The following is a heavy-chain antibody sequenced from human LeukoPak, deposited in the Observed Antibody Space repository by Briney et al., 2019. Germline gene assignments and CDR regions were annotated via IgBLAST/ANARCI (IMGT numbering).Heavy chain of an antibody. J-gene: IGHJ4*02. V-gene: IGHV3-23*01. Sequence: PGGSLRLSCAASGFTFSSYGMSWVRQAPGQGLEWVSGISGSGGSTYYADSVKGRFTISRDNSKNTMYLQMNSLKAQDTAVYYCAKAVGLTTGTTSFDYWGQGTLVTVS. CDR2: ISGSGGST. CDR3: AKAVGLTTGTTSFDY. CDR1: GFTFSSYG. D-gene: IGHD1-1*01.